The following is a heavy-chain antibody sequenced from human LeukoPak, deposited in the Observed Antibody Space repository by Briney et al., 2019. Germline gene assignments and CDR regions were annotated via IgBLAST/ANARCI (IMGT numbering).Heavy chain of an antibody. CDR2: INSDGSST. CDR1: GFTFSSYW. CDR3: ARDDIVVVPAAMDYYYYGMDV. V-gene: IGHV3-74*01. J-gene: IGHJ6*02. Sequence: GGSLRLSCAASGFTFSSYWMHWVRQAPGKGLVWVSRINSDGSSTGYADSVKGRFTISRDNAKNTLYLQMNSLRAEDTAVYYCARDDIVVVPAAMDYYYYGMDVWGQGTTVTVSS. D-gene: IGHD2-2*01.